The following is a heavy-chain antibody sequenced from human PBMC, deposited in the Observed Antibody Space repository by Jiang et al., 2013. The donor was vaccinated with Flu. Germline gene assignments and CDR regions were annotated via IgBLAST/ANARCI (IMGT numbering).Heavy chain of an antibody. V-gene: IGHV4-59*09. Sequence: SLKSRVTISVDTSKNQFSLKLSSVTAADTAVYYCARGANTAFDPWGQGTLVTVSS. CDR3: ARGANTAFDP. D-gene: IGHD1-26*01. J-gene: IGHJ5*02.